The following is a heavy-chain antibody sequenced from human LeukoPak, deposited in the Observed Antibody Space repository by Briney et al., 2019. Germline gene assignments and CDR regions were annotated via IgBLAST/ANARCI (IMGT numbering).Heavy chain of an antibody. CDR1: GFTLGVYW. CDR3: AREIPVAGKRSWLDP. D-gene: IGHD6-19*01. Sequence: PGGSLRLSCVASGFTLGVYWMTWVRQGPGKGLGCVANINQDGSEKNYVDSVKGRFSVSRDNAKNSLFLYINSLRVEDTAIYYCAREIPVAGKRSWLDPWGQGTLVTVSS. J-gene: IGHJ5*02. V-gene: IGHV3-7*04. CDR2: INQDGSEK.